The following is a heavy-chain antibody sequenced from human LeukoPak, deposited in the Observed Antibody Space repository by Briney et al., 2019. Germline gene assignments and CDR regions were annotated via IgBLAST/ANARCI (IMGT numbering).Heavy chain of an antibody. CDR2: INWNGGST. Sequence: PGGSLRLSCAASGFTFDDYGMSWVRQAPGKGLEWVSGINWNGGSTGYADSVKGRFTISRDNAKNSLYLQMNSLRAEDMALYYCAKDTVGLALGGMDVWGKGTTVTVSS. CDR3: AKDTVGLALGGMDV. D-gene: IGHD3-16*01. CDR1: GFTFDDYG. V-gene: IGHV3-20*04. J-gene: IGHJ6*04.